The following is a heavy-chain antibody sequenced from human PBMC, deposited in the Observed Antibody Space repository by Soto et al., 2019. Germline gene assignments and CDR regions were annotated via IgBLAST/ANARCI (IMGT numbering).Heavy chain of an antibody. V-gene: IGHV4-61*01. J-gene: IGHJ5*01. CDR3: ARLGRYYQSLDS. D-gene: IGHD3-10*01. CDR1: GGSVSSLNHY. Sequence: SETLSLTCTVSGGSVSSLNHYWSWIRQSPGKGLEWVGYIYYGGTTSYNPSLKSRVTISLETSKSQFSLRLTSVTAADTAVYYCARLGRYYQSLDSWVPGTLVTVSS. CDR2: IYYGGTT.